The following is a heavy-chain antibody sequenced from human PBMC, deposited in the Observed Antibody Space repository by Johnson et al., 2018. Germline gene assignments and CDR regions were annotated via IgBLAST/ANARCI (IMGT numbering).Heavy chain of an antibody. CDR1: GFTVSSDF. D-gene: IGHD3-22*01. Sequence: VQLVESGGGLIQPGGSLRLSCAASGFTVSSDFMIWVRQAPGKGLEWVSTIYSGSIDGSTYYADFVKGRFTISRDNSKNTLYLQMNSLRAEDPAVYYCARVGGVPPSFSYDSYPHIPSHAFDIWGQGTMVTVSS. V-gene: IGHV3-53*01. J-gene: IGHJ3*02. CDR3: ARVGGVPPSFSYDSYPHIPSHAFDI. CDR2: IYSGSIDGST.